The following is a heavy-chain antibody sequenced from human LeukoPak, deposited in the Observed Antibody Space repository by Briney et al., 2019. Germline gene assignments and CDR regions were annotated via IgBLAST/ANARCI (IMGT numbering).Heavy chain of an antibody. CDR1: GFTFSSYG. CDR2: ISYDGSNK. V-gene: IGHV3-30*18. Sequence: GRSLRLSCAASGFTFSSYGMHWVRQAPGKGLEWVAVISYDGSNKYYADSVKGRFTISRDNSKNTLYLQMNSLRAEDTAVYYCAKDWSSYDYYFDYWGQGTLVTVSS. D-gene: IGHD1-26*01. J-gene: IGHJ4*02. CDR3: AKDWSSYDYYFDY.